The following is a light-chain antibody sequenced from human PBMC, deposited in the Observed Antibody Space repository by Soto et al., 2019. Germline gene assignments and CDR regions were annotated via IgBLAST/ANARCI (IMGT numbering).Light chain of an antibody. Sequence: QSVLTQPASVSGSPGQSITISCTGTSSDVGGYNYVSWYQQHPDKAPKLMIYVVSNRPSGVSNRFSGSKSGNTASLTISGLQSEDEADYYCISYTRSDTPYVFGTGTKLTVL. CDR1: SSDVGGYNY. CDR2: VVS. CDR3: ISYTRSDTPYV. J-gene: IGLJ1*01. V-gene: IGLV2-14*01.